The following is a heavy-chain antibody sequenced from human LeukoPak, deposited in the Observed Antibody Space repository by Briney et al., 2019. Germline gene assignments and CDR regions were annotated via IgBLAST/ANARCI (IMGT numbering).Heavy chain of an antibody. CDR3: AREGIAVAGTIDAFDI. CDR1: GFTFSSYG. Sequence: GRSLRLSCAASGFTFSSYGMHWVRQAPGKGLEWVAGIYDDGSNKYYADSVKGRFTISRDNSKNTLYLQMNSLRAEDTAVYYCAREGIAVAGTIDAFDIWGQGTMVTVSS. V-gene: IGHV3-33*01. D-gene: IGHD6-19*01. CDR2: IYDDGSNK. J-gene: IGHJ3*02.